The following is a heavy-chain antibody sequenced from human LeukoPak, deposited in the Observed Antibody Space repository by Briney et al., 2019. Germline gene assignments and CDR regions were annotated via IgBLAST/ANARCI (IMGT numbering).Heavy chain of an antibody. CDR2: IRYDGSNK. CDR3: ATYIIGPTIDY. CDR1: GFTFSSYG. J-gene: IGHJ4*02. V-gene: IGHV3-30*02. D-gene: IGHD3-10*01. Sequence: PGGSLRLSCAASGFTFSSYGMHWVRQAPGKGLEWVAFIRYDGSNKYYADSVKGRFTISRDNAKNSVYLQMNSLRDGDTAVYYCATYIIGPTIDYWGQGTLVSVSS.